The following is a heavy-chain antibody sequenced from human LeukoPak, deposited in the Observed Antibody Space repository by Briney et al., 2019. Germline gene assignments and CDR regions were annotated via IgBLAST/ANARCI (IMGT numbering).Heavy chain of an antibody. D-gene: IGHD6-19*01. J-gene: IGHJ6*04. CDR2: INRDGSER. V-gene: IGHV3-7*01. Sequence: GGSLRLSCVALEFEPTYFWMTWVRRAPGKALEWLANINRDGSERFYLDSVRGRFTISRDNATNSLDLQMNSLRAEDTAVYYCATFVGTVSGTYTVPGGLLVWGKGTTVSVSS. CDR3: ATFVGTVSGTYTVPGGLLV. CDR1: EFEPTYFW.